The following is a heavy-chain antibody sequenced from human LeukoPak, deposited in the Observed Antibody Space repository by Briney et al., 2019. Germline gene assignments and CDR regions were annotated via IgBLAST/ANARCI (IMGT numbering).Heavy chain of an antibody. CDR3: ARALNYCSGGSCYSGAAFDI. CDR2: IYTTGST. D-gene: IGHD2-15*01. Sequence: TSETLSLTCTVSGGSISSGSYYWSWIRQPAGKGLEWIGRIYTTGSTNHNPSLKSRVTISVDTSENQFSLKLSSVTAADTAVYYCARALNYCSGGSCYSGAAFDIWGQGTMVTVSS. V-gene: IGHV4-61*02. J-gene: IGHJ3*02. CDR1: GGSISSGSYY.